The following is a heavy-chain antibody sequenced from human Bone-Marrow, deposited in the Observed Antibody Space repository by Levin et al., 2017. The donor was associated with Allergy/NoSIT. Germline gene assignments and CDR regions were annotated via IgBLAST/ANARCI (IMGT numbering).Heavy chain of an antibody. CDR1: GFTFSSYG. CDR3: ARGRGGRLAAADLDY. CDR2: IWYDGSNK. J-gene: IGHJ4*02. Sequence: GGSLRLSCAASGFTFSSYGMHWVRQAPGKGLEWVAVIWYDGSNKYYADSVKGRFTISRDNSKNTLYLQMNSLRAEDTAVYYCARGRGGRLAAADLDYWGQGTLVTVSS. D-gene: IGHD6-13*01. V-gene: IGHV3-33*01.